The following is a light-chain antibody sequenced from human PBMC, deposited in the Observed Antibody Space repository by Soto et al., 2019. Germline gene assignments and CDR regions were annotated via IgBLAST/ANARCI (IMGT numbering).Light chain of an antibody. J-gene: IGLJ3*02. CDR1: SSNIGAGYN. CDR2: GDS. CDR3: QSYDSSGSGWL. Sequence: QAVVTQPPSVSGAPGQRVTISCTGSSSNIGAGYNVHWYQQVPGTAPKRLIYGDSNRPSGVPDRFSGSQSGPSASLAITGLQAGEEADYYCQSYDSSGSGWLFGGGTKLTVL. V-gene: IGLV1-40*01.